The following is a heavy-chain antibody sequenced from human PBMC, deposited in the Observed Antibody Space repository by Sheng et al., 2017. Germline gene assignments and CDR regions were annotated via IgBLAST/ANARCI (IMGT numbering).Heavy chain of an antibody. Sequence: QVQLVESGGGVVQSGRSLRLSCAASGVTFSTYAMHWVRQAPGKGLEWVAVISYDGSNKYYADSVKGRFTISRDNSKNTLYVQMNSLRAEDTALYYCAISHCSSTTCPGDFFDYWGQGTLVTVSS. J-gene: IGHJ4*02. V-gene: IGHV3-30*04. CDR1: GVTFSTYA. CDR3: AISHCSSTTCPGDFFDY. D-gene: IGHD2-2*01. CDR2: ISYDGSNK.